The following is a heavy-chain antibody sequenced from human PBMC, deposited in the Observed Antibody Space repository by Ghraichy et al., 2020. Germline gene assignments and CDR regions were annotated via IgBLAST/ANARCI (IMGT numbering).Heavy chain of an antibody. CDR1: GFTFDDYT. CDR3: AKDAFTIFGGTSYYYYGMDV. V-gene: IGHV3-43*01. Sequence: LSLTCAASGFTFDDYTMHWVRQAPGKGLEWVSLISWDGGSTYYADSVKGRFTISRDNNKNSLYLQMNSLRTEDTALYYCAKDAFTIFGGTSYYYYGMDVWGQGTTVTVSS. D-gene: IGHD3-3*01. CDR2: ISWDGGST. J-gene: IGHJ6*02.